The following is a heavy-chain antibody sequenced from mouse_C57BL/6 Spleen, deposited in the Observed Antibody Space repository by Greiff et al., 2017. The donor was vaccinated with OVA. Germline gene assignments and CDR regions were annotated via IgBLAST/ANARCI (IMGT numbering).Heavy chain of an antibody. CDR2: INPGSGGT. J-gene: IGHJ2*01. D-gene: IGHD2-12*01. Sequence: VQLQQSGAELVRPGTSVKVSCKASGYAFTNYLIEWVKQRPGQGLEWIGVINPGSGGTNYNEKFKGKATLTADKSSSTAYMQLSSLTSEDSAVYFCARSVLYRYFDYWGQGTTLTVSS. CDR1: GYAFTNYL. CDR3: ARSVLYRYFDY. V-gene: IGHV1-54*01.